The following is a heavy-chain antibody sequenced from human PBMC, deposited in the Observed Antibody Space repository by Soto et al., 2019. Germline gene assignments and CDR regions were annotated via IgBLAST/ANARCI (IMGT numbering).Heavy chain of an antibody. V-gene: IGHV2-5*02. CDR3: PQRGAGSNSFDY. CDR2: IYWDEDK. Sequence: QITLKESGPTLVKPTQPLTLTCTFSGFSLSTSGVGVGWMRQPPGKALEWLALIYWDEDKRYSPSLKSRLTITNATSKNQVVITMNHMEPVDTAKYYCPQRGAGSNSFDYWGQGTLVTVSS. CDR1: GFSLSTSGVG. D-gene: IGHD1-26*01. J-gene: IGHJ4*02.